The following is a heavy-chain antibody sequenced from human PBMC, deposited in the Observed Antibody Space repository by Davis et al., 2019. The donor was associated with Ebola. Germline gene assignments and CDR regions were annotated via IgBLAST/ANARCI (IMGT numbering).Heavy chain of an antibody. CDR3: ARGGYYDSSGYSHDAFDI. D-gene: IGHD3-22*01. J-gene: IGHJ3*02. Sequence: GGSLRLSCVASGFSFSRYDMNWVRQAPGKGLEWVSSISSDSYFIYYADSLKGRFTISRDNAKNSLYLQLNSLRPEDTAVYHCARGGYYDSSGYSHDAFDIWGQGTRVTVSS. V-gene: IGHV3-21*01. CDR1: GFSFSRYD. CDR2: ISSDSYFI.